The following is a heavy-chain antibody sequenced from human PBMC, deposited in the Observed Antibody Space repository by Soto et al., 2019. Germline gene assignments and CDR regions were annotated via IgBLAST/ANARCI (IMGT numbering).Heavy chain of an antibody. CDR2: IYYSGST. V-gene: IGHV4-31*03. D-gene: IGHD7-27*01. Sequence: PSETLSLTCTVSGGSIRRSDYYWGWVRQLPGRGLEWIGYIYYSGSTFYNPSLMSRLAISVDTSRNQFSLSLTSVTAADTAVYYCARLESVTRSLGYFDYWGQGIRVTVSS. CDR1: GGSIRRSDYY. CDR3: ARLESVTRSLGYFDY. J-gene: IGHJ4*02.